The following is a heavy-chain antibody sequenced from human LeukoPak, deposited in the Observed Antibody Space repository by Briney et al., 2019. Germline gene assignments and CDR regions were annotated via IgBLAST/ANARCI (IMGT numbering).Heavy chain of an antibody. CDR1: GFTFNNYG. CDR2: IRYDGSIK. CDR3: AKDVRGANRYYYYYMDV. J-gene: IGHJ6*03. D-gene: IGHD3-10*02. V-gene: IGHV3-30*02. Sequence: GGSLRLSCAASGFTFNNYGMHWVRQAPGKGLEWVAFIRYDGSIKYSADSVKGRFTISRDSSKNTLYLQMNSLRAEDTAVYYCAKDVRGANRYYYYYMDVWGKGTTVTVSS.